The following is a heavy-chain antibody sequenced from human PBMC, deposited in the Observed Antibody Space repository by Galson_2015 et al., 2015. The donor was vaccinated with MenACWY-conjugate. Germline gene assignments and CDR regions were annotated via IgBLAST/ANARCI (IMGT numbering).Heavy chain of an antibody. J-gene: IGHJ6*02. CDR1: GYSFTNYW. CDR2: IDPSDSYI. D-gene: IGHD2-2*01. V-gene: IGHV5-10-1*01. CDR3: ARHPRYCSSTTCHSGDNYYYFGMDV. Sequence: QSGAEVKKPGESLRISFKGSGYSFTNYWISWVRQMTGQGLEWMGRIDPSDSYINYSPSFQGHISISADKSISTAYLQWSSLKASDTAMYYCARHPRYCSSTTCHSGDNYYYFGMDVWGQGTTVTVSS.